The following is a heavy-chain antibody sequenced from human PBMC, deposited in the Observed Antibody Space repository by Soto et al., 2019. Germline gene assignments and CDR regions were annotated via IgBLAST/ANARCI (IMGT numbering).Heavy chain of an antibody. CDR2: IYYSGSA. Sequence: SETLSLTCTVSGGPISNHCWTWIRQPPGKGLEWIGCIYYSGSANYNPSLKSRVTISIDRSKNQFSLRLSSVTAEDKAVYFCATNLYHGTAFHSWGQGRRVTVSS. J-gene: IGHJ4*02. CDR3: ATNLYHGTAFHS. D-gene: IGHD2-2*01. V-gene: IGHV4-59*11. CDR1: GGPISNHC.